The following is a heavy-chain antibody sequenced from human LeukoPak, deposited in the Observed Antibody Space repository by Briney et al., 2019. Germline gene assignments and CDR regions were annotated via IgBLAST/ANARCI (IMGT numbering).Heavy chain of an antibody. D-gene: IGHD5-12*01. CDR3: ARLGYSGYDWGPNWFDP. J-gene: IGHJ5*02. CDR1: GGSISSYY. V-gene: IGHV4-59*08. Sequence: SETLSLTCTVSGGSISSYYWSWIRQPPGKGLEWIGYIYYSGSTNYNPSLKSRVTISVDTSKNQFSPKLSSVTAADTAVYYCARLGYSGYDWGPNWFDPWGQGTLVTVSS. CDR2: IYYSGST.